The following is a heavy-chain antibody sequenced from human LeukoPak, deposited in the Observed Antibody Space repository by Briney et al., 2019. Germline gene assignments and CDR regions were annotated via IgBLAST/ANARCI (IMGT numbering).Heavy chain of an antibody. CDR2: IYTSGST. CDR3: ARAPERWYSYGSYTYYYMDV. CDR1: GGSISIYY. J-gene: IGHJ6*03. V-gene: IGHV4-4*07. D-gene: IGHD5-18*01. Sequence: SETLSLTCTVSGGSISIYYWSWIRQPAGKGLEWIGRIYTSGSTNYNPSLKSRVTMSVDTSKNQFSLKLSSVTAADTAVYYCARAPERWYSYGSYTYYYMDVWGKGTTVTVSS.